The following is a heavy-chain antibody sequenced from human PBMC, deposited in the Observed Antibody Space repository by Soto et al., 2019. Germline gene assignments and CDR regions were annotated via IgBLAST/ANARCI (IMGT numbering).Heavy chain of an antibody. V-gene: IGHV5-51*01. CDR3: ARHYCSSTSCYSDY. Sequence: GESLKISCNGSGYIFTSYWIGWVRQMPGKGLEWMGIIYPGDSDTRYSPSFQGQVTISADKSISTAYLQWSSLKASDTAMYYCARHYCSSTSCYSDYWGQGTLVTVSS. CDR2: IYPGDSDT. CDR1: GYIFTSYW. D-gene: IGHD2-2*01. J-gene: IGHJ4*02.